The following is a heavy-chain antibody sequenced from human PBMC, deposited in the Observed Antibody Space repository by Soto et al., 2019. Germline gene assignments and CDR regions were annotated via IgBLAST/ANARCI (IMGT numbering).Heavy chain of an antibody. CDR2: INGGGSSA. V-gene: IGHV3-74*01. Sequence: EVQLVESGGDLVQPGGSLRLSCAASGFSFSIFWMHWVRQAPGKGLVWVSSINGGGSSADYADSVKGRFTFSRDNAKNTVYLQMNSLRAEDTAVDDGTRGGGYSGYDPFDYWGQGTLVTVSS. D-gene: IGHD5-12*01. CDR1: GFSFSIFW. CDR3: TRGGGYSGYDPFDY. J-gene: IGHJ4*02.